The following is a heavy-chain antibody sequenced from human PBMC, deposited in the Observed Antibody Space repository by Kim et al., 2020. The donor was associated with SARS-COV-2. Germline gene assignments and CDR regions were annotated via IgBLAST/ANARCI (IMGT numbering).Heavy chain of an antibody. J-gene: IGHJ4*02. CDR3: ARSPTVYCSGGSCYFDS. Sequence: FQVRVTITADDSTNTAYMELSSLRSEDTAVFYCARSPTVYCSGGSCYFDSWGQGTLVTVSS. D-gene: IGHD2-15*01. V-gene: IGHV1-69*01.